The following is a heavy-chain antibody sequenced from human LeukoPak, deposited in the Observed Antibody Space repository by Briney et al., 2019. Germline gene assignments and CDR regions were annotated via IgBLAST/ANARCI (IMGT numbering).Heavy chain of an antibody. D-gene: IGHD2/OR15-2a*01. Sequence: GGSLRLSCAASGFTFDDYAMHWVRQAPGKGLEWVSGISWNSGSIGYADSVKGRFTISRDNAKNSLYLQVNSLRADDTAVYYCVKDQFSGNGIYDPFDIWGQGTMVTV. V-gene: IGHV3-9*01. CDR2: ISWNSGSI. CDR3: VKDQFSGNGIYDPFDI. J-gene: IGHJ3*02. CDR1: GFTFDDYA.